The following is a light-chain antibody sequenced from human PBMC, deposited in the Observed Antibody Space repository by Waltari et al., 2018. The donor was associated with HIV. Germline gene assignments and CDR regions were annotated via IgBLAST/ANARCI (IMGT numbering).Light chain of an antibody. CDR3: QGWDRNSGHVL. J-gene: IGLJ2*01. CDR1: KLGDKY. V-gene: IGLV3-1*01. Sequence: YDLPQPPSVSVSPGQTASITCSGDKLGDKYASWYQQKAGQSPVLVIFQDRQRPSGTPDRFSGSNAGNTATLTISGTQAMDEADYYCQGWDRNSGHVLFGGGTKVTVL. CDR2: QDR.